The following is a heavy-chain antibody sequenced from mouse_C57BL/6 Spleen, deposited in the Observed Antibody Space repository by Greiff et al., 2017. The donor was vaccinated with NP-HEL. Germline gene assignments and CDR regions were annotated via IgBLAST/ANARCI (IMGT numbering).Heavy chain of an antibody. V-gene: IGHV6-3*01. J-gene: IGHJ2*01. CDR1: GFTFSNYW. CDR3: TEEIGYFDY. CDR2: IRLKSDNYAT. Sequence: DVMLVESGGGLVQPGGSMKLSCVASGFTFSNYWMNWVRQSPEKGLEWVAQIRLKSDNYATHYAESVKGRFTISRDDSKSSVYLQMNNLRAEDTGIYYCTEEIGYFDYWGQGTTLTVSS.